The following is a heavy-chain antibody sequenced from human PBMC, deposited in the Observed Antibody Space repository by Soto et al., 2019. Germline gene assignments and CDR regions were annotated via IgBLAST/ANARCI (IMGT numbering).Heavy chain of an antibody. D-gene: IGHD2-2*01. J-gene: IGHJ6*03. V-gene: IGHV3-21*04. CDR2: ISSSSSYI. CDR1: GFTFSSYS. CDR3: AREGGCSSTSCPSGQYYMDV. Sequence: GGSLRLSCAASGFTFSSYSMNWVRQAPGKGLEWVSSISSSSSYIYYADSVKGRFTISRDNAKNSLYVQMNSLRAEDTAVYYCAREGGCSSTSCPSGQYYMDVWGKGTTVTVSS.